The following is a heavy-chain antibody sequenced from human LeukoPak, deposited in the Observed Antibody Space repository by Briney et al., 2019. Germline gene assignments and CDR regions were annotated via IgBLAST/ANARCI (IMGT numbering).Heavy chain of an antibody. J-gene: IGHJ4*02. CDR1: GGSFSGYY. V-gene: IGHV4-34*01. D-gene: IGHD4-17*01. CDR2: INHSGST. Sequence: PSETLSLTCAVYGGSFSGYYWSWIRQPPGKGLEWIGEINHSGSTNYNPSLKSRVTISVDTSKNQFSLKLSSVTAADTAVYYCARGMEYGDSYYFDYWGQGTLVTVSS. CDR3: ARGMEYGDSYYFDY.